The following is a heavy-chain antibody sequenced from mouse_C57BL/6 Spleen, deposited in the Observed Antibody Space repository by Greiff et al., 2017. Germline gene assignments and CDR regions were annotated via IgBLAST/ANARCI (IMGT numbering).Heavy chain of an antibody. V-gene: IGHV1-26*01. CDR3: ARDQDPLMDY. Sequence: EVQLQQSGPELVKPGASVKISCKASGYTFTDYYMNWVKQSHGKSLEWIGDINPNNGGTSYNQKFKGKATLTVDKSSSTAYMELRSLTSEDSAVYYCARDQDPLMDYCGQGTSVTVSS. CDR2: INPNNGGT. CDR1: GYTFTDYY. J-gene: IGHJ4*01.